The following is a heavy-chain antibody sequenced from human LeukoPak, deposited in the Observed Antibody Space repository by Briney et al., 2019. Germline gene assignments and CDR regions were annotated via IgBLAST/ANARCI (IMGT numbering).Heavy chain of an antibody. CDR2: MKGGGET. CDR1: GFSFTNYA. CDR3: ARASWISPADAVW. V-gene: IGHV3-23*01. D-gene: IGHD2-2*03. Sequence: GGSLRLSCAASGFSFTNYAMSGVRQAPARGPEGLSSMKGGGETFYADSVKGGFTLSRDDSRNTVYLQLNNLRVEDTAIYYCARASWISPADAVWWGQGTQVTVSS. J-gene: IGHJ4*02.